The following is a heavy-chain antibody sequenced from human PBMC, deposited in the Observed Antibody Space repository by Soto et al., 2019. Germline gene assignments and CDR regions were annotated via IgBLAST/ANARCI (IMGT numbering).Heavy chain of an antibody. J-gene: IGHJ3*02. CDR2: IYYSGLT. Sequence: SETLSLTCTVSGGSMSSEGYYWSWIRQHPGKGLEWIGYIYYSGLTDYNPSLKSRLTISVDKSKNEFYLKMRSVTAADTAVYYCARGWERLDAFDIWGQGTMVTVSS. D-gene: IGHD1-1*01. V-gene: IGHV4-31*03. CDR3: ARGWERLDAFDI. CDR1: GGSMSSEGYY.